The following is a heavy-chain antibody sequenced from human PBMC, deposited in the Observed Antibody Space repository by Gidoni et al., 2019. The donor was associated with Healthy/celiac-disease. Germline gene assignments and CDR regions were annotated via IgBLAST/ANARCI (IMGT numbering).Heavy chain of an antibody. Sequence: EVQLVVSGGGLVQPGGYLRLSCAASGFTFSRYSRNWVRQGQGKGLEWVSYISSISSTIYYADYVKGRFTSSRDNAKNSLYLQMNSLGDEDTAVYYCAREPRTTGVFDYWGQGTLVTVSS. D-gene: IGHD7-27*01. J-gene: IGHJ4*02. CDR2: ISSISSTI. CDR1: GFTFSRYS. CDR3: AREPRTTGVFDY. V-gene: IGHV3-48*02.